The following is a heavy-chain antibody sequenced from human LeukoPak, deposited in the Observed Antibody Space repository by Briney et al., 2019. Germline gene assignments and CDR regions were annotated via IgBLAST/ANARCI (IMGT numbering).Heavy chain of an antibody. CDR3: ARDSDSGYGPFAS. J-gene: IGHJ4*02. Sequence: GGSLTLSCAASGFTVRNNYMSWVRQAPGKGLEWVSVIHSGGTTNYADSVQGRFTISRDNSKTTVYLHMNSLRAEDTAVYYCARDSDSGYGPFASWGQGTLVTVSS. CDR2: IHSGGTT. D-gene: IGHD5-12*01. CDR1: GFTVRNNY. V-gene: IGHV3-53*01.